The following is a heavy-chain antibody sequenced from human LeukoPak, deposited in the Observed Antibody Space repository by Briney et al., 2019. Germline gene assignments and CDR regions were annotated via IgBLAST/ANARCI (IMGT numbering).Heavy chain of an antibody. CDR1: GYSISSGYY. J-gene: IGHJ4*02. CDR3: ARGEGGNVRYFDY. Sequence: SETLSLTCAVSGYSISSGYYWGWIRQPPGKGLEWIGSIHHSGSTYYNPSLKSRVTISVDTSKNQFSLKLSSATAADTAVYYCARGEGGNVRYFDYWGQGTLVAVSS. V-gene: IGHV4-38-2*01. D-gene: IGHD4-23*01. CDR2: IHHSGST.